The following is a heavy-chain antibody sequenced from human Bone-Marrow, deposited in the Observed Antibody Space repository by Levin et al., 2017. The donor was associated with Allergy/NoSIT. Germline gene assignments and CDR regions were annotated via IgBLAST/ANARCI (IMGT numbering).Heavy chain of an antibody. CDR1: GFTFSNAW. CDR2: IKSKTDGGTT. J-gene: IGHJ3*02. CDR3: TTAYRDYDYVWGSNRKLDAFDI. V-gene: IGHV3-15*07. D-gene: IGHD3-16*02. Sequence: GESLKISCAASGFTFSNAWMNWVRQAPGKGLEWVGRIKSKTDGGTTDYAAPVKGRFTISRDDSKNTLYLQMNSLKTEDTAVYYCTTAYRDYDYVWGSNRKLDAFDIWGQGTMVTVAS.